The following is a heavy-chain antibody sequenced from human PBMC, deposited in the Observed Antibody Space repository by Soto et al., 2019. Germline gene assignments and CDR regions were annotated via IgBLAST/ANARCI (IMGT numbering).Heavy chain of an antibody. Sequence: ASGPTLVNPTQTLTLTCTFSGFSLSTSGVGVGWIRQPPGKALEWLALIYWNDDKRYSPSLKSRITITKDTSKNQVVLTMTNMDPVDTATYYCAHVPINSSGWIPFDYWGQGTLVTVSP. CDR2: IYWNDDK. CDR3: AHVPINSSGWIPFDY. J-gene: IGHJ4*02. V-gene: IGHV2-5*01. CDR1: GFSLSTSGVG. D-gene: IGHD6-19*01.